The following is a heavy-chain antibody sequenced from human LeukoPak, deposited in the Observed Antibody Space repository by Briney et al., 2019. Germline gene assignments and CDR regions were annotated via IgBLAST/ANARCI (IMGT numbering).Heavy chain of an antibody. J-gene: IGHJ4*02. V-gene: IGHV4-61*01. Sequence: SETLSLTCTVSGGSVSSGSYYWSWIRQPPGKGLEWIGYIYYSGSTNYNPSLKSRVTISVDTSKNQFSLKLSSVTAADTAVYYCARDPRYYYDSSGHDYWGQGTLVTVSS. CDR1: GGSVSSGSYY. CDR3: ARDPRYYYDSSGHDY. CDR2: IYYSGST. D-gene: IGHD3-22*01.